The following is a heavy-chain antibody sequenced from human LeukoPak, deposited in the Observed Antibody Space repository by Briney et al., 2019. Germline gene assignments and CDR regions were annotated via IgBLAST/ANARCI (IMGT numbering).Heavy chain of an antibody. J-gene: IGHJ3*02. CDR3: ARDRSGSSWYSSLFAFDI. CDR1: GYTFTGYY. V-gene: IGHV1-18*04. D-gene: IGHD6-13*01. Sequence: GASVKVSCKASGYTFTGYYMHWVRQAPGQGLEWMGWISAYNGNTNYAQKLQGRVTMTTDTSTSTAYMELRSLRSDDTAVYYCARDRSGSSWYSSLFAFDIWGQGTMVTVSS. CDR2: ISAYNGNT.